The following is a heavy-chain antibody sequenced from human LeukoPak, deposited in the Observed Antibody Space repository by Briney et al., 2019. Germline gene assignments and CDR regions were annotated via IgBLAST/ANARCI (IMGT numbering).Heavy chain of an antibody. CDR2: FDPEDGET. J-gene: IGHJ4*02. CDR3: ARELTTVTTKAVGYFDY. Sequence: ASVKVSCKVSGYTLTELSMHWVRQAPGKGLEWMGGFDPEDGETIYAQKFQGRVTMTEDTSTDTAYMELSSLRSEDMAVYYCARELTTVTTKAVGYFDYWGQGTLVTVSS. V-gene: IGHV1-24*01. CDR1: GYTLTELS. D-gene: IGHD4-17*01.